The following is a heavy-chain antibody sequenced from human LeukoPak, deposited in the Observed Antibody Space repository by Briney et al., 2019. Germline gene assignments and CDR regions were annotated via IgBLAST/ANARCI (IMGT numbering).Heavy chain of an antibody. Sequence: GGSLRLSCAASGFSFSRSSVGWVRQAPGKGLEWVSSITASSTYIYYADSVKGRITISRDNVEKSVYLQMNSLRAEDTAVYYCAREYYYDENAGNYWGQGTLVTVSS. D-gene: IGHD3-22*01. CDR3: AREYYYDENAGNY. V-gene: IGHV3-21*01. CDR1: GFSFSRSS. CDR2: ITASSTYI. J-gene: IGHJ4*02.